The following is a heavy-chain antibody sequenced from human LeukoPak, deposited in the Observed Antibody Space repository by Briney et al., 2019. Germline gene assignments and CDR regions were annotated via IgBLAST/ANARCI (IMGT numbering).Heavy chain of an antibody. CDR3: AISRAWYHDGFDI. CDR1: GYAFTSYD. D-gene: IGHD6-19*01. J-gene: IGHJ3*02. CDR2: MNPNSGDT. Sequence: GASVKVSCKASGYAFTSYDVHWVRQGIGQGLEWMGWMNPNSGDTGYTEKFQDRVTMTRDTSRRVAYMQLSSLRSDDTAVYYCAISRAWYHDGFDIWGQGTMVSVSS. V-gene: IGHV1-8*01.